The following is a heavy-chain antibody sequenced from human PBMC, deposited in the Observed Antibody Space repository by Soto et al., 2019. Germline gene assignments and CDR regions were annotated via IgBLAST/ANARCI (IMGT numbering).Heavy chain of an antibody. J-gene: IGHJ4*01. CDR1: GGTFSSYA. CDR3: ARYPHPTRIFDY. Sequence: QVQLVQSGAEVKKPGSSVKVSCKASGGTFSSYAISWVRQAPGQGLEWMGGIIPIFGTANYAQKFQGRVTITADEYTSTSYKELSSLRSEDTAVYYCARYPHPTRIFDYWGHGTLVTVSS. V-gene: IGHV1-69*01. CDR2: IIPIFGTA.